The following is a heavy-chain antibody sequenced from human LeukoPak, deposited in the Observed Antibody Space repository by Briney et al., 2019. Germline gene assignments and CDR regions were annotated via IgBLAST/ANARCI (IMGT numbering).Heavy chain of an antibody. Sequence: EASVKVSCKASGYTFPSYFINWVRQAPGQGLEWMGIINPTGGSTSYAQKFQGRVTMTRDTSTSTVYMELSSLRSEDTAVYYCASSEGGYYDSSGYYGHWGQGTLVTVSS. D-gene: IGHD3-22*01. CDR1: GYTFPSYF. J-gene: IGHJ4*02. CDR2: INPTGGST. V-gene: IGHV1-46*01. CDR3: ASSEGGYYDSSGYYGH.